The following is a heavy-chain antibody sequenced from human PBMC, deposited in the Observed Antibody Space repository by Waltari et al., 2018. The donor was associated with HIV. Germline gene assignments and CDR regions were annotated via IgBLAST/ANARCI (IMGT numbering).Heavy chain of an antibody. CDR2: ISGRGGST. D-gene: IGHD6-13*01. V-gene: IGHV3-23*01. Sequence: EVQLLESGGGLVQPGGSLRLSCAASGFTFSSYAMSWVRQAPGKGLEWCSAISGRGGSTYYADSVKGWVTISRDNSKNTLYLQMNSLRAEDTAVYYCAKDKTQYSSSWDLNYWGQGTLVTVSS. CDR1: GFTFSSYA. J-gene: IGHJ4*02. CDR3: AKDKTQYSSSWDLNY.